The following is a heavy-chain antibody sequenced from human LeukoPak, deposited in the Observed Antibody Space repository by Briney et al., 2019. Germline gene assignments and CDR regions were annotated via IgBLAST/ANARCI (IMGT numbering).Heavy chain of an antibody. CDR3: ARASLTTIAVAGTNDY. J-gene: IGHJ4*02. V-gene: IGHV3-21*01. CDR2: ISSSSSYI. D-gene: IGHD6-19*01. Sequence: GGSLRLSCAASGFTFSSYSMNWVRQAPGKGLEWVSSISSSSSYIYYADSVKGRFTISRDNAKNSLYLQMNSLRAEDTAVYYCARASLTTIAVAGTNDYWGQGTLVTVSS. CDR1: GFTFSSYS.